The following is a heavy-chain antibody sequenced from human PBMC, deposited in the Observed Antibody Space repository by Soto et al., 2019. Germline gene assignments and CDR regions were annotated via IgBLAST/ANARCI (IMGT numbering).Heavy chain of an antibody. D-gene: IGHD2-2*01. CDR2: ISGSGGST. V-gene: IGHV3-23*01. Sequence: GGSLRLSCAASGFTFSSYSMNWVRQAPGKGLEWVSAISGSGGSTYYADSVKGRFTISRDNSKNTLYLQMNSLRAEDTAVYYCAKEDCSSTSCYVFAPGDAFDIWGQGTMVTVSS. J-gene: IGHJ3*02. CDR1: GFTFSSYS. CDR3: AKEDCSSTSCYVFAPGDAFDI.